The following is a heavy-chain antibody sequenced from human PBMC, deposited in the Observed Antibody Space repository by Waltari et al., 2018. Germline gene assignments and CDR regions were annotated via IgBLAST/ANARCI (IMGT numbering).Heavy chain of an antibody. CDR3: ARRAPYYYGSGSYYNGGEFDY. Sequence: QVQLVQSGAEVKKPGASVKVSCKASGYTFTSYDINWVRQATGQGLEWMGWMNPNIGNTGYAQKFQGRVTMTRNTPRSTAYTELSSLGSEDTAVYYCARRAPYYYGSGSYYNGGEFDYWGQGTLVTVSS. D-gene: IGHD3-10*01. CDR2: MNPNIGNT. V-gene: IGHV1-8*01. J-gene: IGHJ4*02. CDR1: GYTFTSYD.